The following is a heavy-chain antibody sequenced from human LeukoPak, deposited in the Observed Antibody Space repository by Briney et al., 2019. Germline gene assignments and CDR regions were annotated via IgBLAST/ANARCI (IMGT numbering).Heavy chain of an antibody. Sequence: PGGSLRLSCAASGFTFSSYAMSWVRQAPGKGLEWVSAISGSGGSTYYADSVKGRFTISRDNSKNTLYLQMNSLRAEDTAVYCCAKVCANFWSKNYYYYMDVWGKGTTVTVSS. V-gene: IGHV3-23*01. D-gene: IGHD3-3*01. J-gene: IGHJ6*03. CDR2: ISGSGGST. CDR1: GFTFSSYA. CDR3: AKVCANFWSKNYYYYMDV.